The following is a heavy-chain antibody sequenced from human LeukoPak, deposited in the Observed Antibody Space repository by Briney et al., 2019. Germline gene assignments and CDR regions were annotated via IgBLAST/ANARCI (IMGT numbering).Heavy chain of an antibody. CDR3: ARGPYFDWLFTFDY. Sequence: SQTLSLTCAVSGGSISSGGYSWSWIRQPPGKGLEWIGYIYHSGSTYYNPSLKSRVTISVDRSKNQFSLKLSSVIAADTAVYYCARGPYFDWLFTFDYWGQGTLVTVSS. CDR2: IYHSGST. D-gene: IGHD3-9*01. CDR1: GGSISSGGYS. J-gene: IGHJ4*02. V-gene: IGHV4-30-2*01.